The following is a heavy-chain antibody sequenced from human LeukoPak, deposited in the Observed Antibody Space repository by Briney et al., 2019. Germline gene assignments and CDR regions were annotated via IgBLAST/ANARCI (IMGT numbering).Heavy chain of an antibody. CDR1: GGSISSYY. D-gene: IGHD1-26*01. Sequence: SETLSLTCTVSGGSISSYYWSWIRQPAGKGLEWIGRIYTSGGTNYNPPLKTRVTISVDMSNNQFSLKLTSVTAADTAVYYCARAGAGGGSYYAFDYWGQGALVTVSS. CDR3: ARAGAGGGSYYAFDY. V-gene: IGHV4-4*07. J-gene: IGHJ4*02. CDR2: IYTSGGT.